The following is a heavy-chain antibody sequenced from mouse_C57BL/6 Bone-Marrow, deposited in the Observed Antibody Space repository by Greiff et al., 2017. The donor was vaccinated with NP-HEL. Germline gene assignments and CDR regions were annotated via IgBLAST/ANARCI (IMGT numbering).Heavy chain of an antibody. CDR1: GYTFTDYY. Sequence: VMLVESGAELVRPGASVKLSCKASGYTFTDYYINWVKQRPGQGLEWIARIYPGSGNTYYNEKFKGKATLTAEKSSSTAYMQLSSLTSEDSAVYFCARDGYDNWGQGTTLTVSS. J-gene: IGHJ2*01. V-gene: IGHV1-76*01. D-gene: IGHD2-3*01. CDR3: ARDGYDN. CDR2: IYPGSGNT.